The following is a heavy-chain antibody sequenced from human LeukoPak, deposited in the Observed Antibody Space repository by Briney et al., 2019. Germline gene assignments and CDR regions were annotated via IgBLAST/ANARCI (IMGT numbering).Heavy chain of an antibody. CDR3: AKSGLNRFDY. CDR1: DFSFITYA. V-gene: IGHV3-23*01. Sequence: GGSLRLSCAASDFSFITYAMSWVRQAPGKGLEWVSTISGGGDATYYADSVKGRFTISRDNSKNTLYLQMNSLRVEDTAVYYCAKSGLNRFDYWGQGALVTVSS. J-gene: IGHJ4*02. D-gene: IGHD2-15*01. CDR2: ISGGGDAT.